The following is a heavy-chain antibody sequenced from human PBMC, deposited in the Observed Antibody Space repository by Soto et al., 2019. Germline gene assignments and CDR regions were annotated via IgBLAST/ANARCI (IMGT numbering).Heavy chain of an antibody. J-gene: IGHJ2*01. Sequence: SETLSLTCTVSGGSISSSSYYWGWTRQPPGKGLEWTGSIYYSGSTYYNPFLKRRVTISVDTSKNQFSLKLSSVTAADTAVYYCAIRFLEWLLSQPSNWDFDLWGRGTLVTVSS. CDR2: IYYSGST. CDR3: AIRFLEWLLSQPSNWDFDL. D-gene: IGHD3-3*01. CDR1: GGSISSSSYY. V-gene: IGHV4-39*01.